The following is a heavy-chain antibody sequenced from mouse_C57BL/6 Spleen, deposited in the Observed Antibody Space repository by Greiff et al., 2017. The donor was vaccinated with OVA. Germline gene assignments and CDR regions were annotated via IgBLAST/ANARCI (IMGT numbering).Heavy chain of an antibody. V-gene: IGHV5-4*03. Sequence: EVMLVESGGGLVKPGGSLKLSCAASGFTFSSYAMSWVRQTPEKRLEWVATISDGGSYTYYPDNVKGRFTISRDNAKNNLYLQMSHLKSEDTAMYYCARGGDYGYFDVWGTGTTVTVSS. CDR2: ISDGGSYT. CDR1: GFTFSSYA. CDR3: ARGGDYGYFDV. D-gene: IGHD2-13*01. J-gene: IGHJ1*03.